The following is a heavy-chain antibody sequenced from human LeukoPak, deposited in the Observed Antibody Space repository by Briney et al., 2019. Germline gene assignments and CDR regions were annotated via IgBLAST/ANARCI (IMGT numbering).Heavy chain of an antibody. CDR2: IDPSDSYT. D-gene: IGHD6-13*01. CDR3: ARTYSSSWYWFDP. V-gene: IGHV5-10-1*01. Sequence: GESLWISCKGSGYSFTSYWISWVRQMPGKGLEWMGRIDPSDSYTNYSPSFQGHVTISADKSISTAYLQWSSLKASDTAMYYCARTYSSSWYWFDPWGQGTLVTVSS. J-gene: IGHJ5*02. CDR1: GYSFTSYW.